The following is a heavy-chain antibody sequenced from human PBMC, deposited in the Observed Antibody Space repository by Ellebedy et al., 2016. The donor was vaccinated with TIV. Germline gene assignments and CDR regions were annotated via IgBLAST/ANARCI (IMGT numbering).Heavy chain of an antibody. J-gene: IGHJ4*02. CDR1: GFTFSSYA. CDR2: VSGGGGTS. V-gene: IGHV3-23*01. D-gene: IGHD1-1*01. Sequence: GESLKISCAASGFTFSSYAMSWVRQAPGKGLEWVSTVSGGGGTSFYADAVKGRFTISRDNSNRTLFLQMNMLRSEDTAIYFCAKVATTMASYFDSWGQGALVTVSS. CDR3: AKVATTMASYFDS.